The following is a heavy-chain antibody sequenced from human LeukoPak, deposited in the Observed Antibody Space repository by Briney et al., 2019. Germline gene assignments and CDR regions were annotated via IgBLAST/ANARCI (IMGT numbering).Heavy chain of an antibody. CDR3: ARDDSSGYRVGAFDI. CDR2: IYYSGST. D-gene: IGHD3-22*01. V-gene: IGHV4-30-4*01. Sequence: TSETLSLTCTVSGGSISSGDYYWSWIRQPPGKGLEWIGYIYYSGSTYYNPSLKSRVTISVDTSKNQFSLKLSSVTAADTAVYYCARDDSSGYRVGAFDIWGQGTMVTVSS. CDR1: GGSISSGDYY. J-gene: IGHJ3*02.